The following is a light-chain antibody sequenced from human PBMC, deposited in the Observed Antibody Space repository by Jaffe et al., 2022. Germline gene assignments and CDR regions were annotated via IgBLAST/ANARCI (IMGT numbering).Light chain of an antibody. V-gene: IGKV1-39*01. CDR2: AAS. CDR1: QSIRSY. J-gene: IGKJ2*02. Sequence: DIQMTQSPSSLSASVGDRVTITCRASQSIRSYLNWYQQKPGKAPRLLIYAASSLQSGVPSRFSGSGSGTDFTLTISSLQPEDFATYYCQQSGTFGQGTKLEIK. CDR3: QQSGT.